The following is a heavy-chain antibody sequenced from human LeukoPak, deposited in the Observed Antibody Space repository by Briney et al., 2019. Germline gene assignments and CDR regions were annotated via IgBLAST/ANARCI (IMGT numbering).Heavy chain of an antibody. CDR1: GFTVSRYC. D-gene: IGHD3-9*01. CDR3: ARYIDFYG. Sequence: PGGSLRLACEASGFTVSRYCRSWVRQAPGKGPEWVANINQDGSATFYVDSVKGRVTLSRGNAKNSLYAETDRLRDEDTAVDYCARYIDFYGWG. V-gene: IGHV3-7*01. CDR2: INQDGSAT. J-gene: IGHJ6*03.